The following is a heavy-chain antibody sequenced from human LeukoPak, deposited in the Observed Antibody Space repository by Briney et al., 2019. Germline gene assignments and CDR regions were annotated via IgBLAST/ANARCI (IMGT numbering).Heavy chain of an antibody. CDR3: ARSRSPSIYSSSSHFDY. J-gene: IGHJ4*02. D-gene: IGHD6-6*01. CDR1: GYTFTSYY. V-gene: IGHV1-46*01. CDR2: INPSGGST. Sequence: ASVKVSCKASGYTFTSYYMHWVRQAPGQGLEWMGIINPSGGSTSYAQKFQGRVTMTRDTSTSTVYMGLSSLRSEDTAVYYCARSRSPSIYSSSSHFDYWGQGTLVTVSS.